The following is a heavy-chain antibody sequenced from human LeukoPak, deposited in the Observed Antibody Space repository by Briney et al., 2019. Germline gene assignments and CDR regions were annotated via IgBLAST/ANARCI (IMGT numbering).Heavy chain of an antibody. Sequence: GGTLRLSCAASGFTFNTYGMSWVRQAPGKGLEWVSYISSSSSTIYYADSVKGRFTISRDNAKNSLYLQMNSLRAEDTAVYYCARDDVLCSGGSCYWGAVGYWGQGTLVTVSS. D-gene: IGHD2-15*01. CDR2: ISSSSSTI. CDR3: ARDDVLCSGGSCYWGAVGY. V-gene: IGHV3-48*01. J-gene: IGHJ4*02. CDR1: GFTFNTYG.